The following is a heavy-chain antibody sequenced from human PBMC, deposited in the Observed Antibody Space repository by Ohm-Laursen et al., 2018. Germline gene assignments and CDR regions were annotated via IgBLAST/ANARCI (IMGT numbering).Heavy chain of an antibody. CDR3: ARGQRVKNRVRGVIPYWYFDL. J-gene: IGHJ2*01. D-gene: IGHD3-10*01. CDR1: GYTFTSYD. CDR2: MNPNSGNT. V-gene: IGHV1-8*01. Sequence: GASVKVSCKASGYTFTSYDINWVRQATGQGLEWMGWMNPNSGNTGYAQKFQGRVTMTRNTSISTAYMELSSLRSEDTAVYYCARGQRVKNRVRGVIPYWYFDLWGRGTLVTVSS.